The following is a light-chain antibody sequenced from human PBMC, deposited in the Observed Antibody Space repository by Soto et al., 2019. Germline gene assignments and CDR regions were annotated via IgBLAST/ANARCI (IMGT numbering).Light chain of an antibody. CDR2: GAS. J-gene: IGKJ5*01. V-gene: IGKV3-15*01. Sequence: EIVLTQSPGTLPLSTGERATLSCRASQSVSNNLAWYQQKPGQAPRLLIYGASTRATGIPARFSGSGSGTEFTLTISSLQSEDFAVYYCQQYNNWPPAFGQGTRLEI. CDR3: QQYNNWPPA. CDR1: QSVSNN.